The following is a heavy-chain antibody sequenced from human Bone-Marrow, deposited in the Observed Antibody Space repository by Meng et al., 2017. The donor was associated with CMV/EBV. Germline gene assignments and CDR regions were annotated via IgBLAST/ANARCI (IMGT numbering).Heavy chain of an antibody. D-gene: IGHD2-21*01. CDR2: IYTSGST. CDR1: GGAISSYD. J-gene: IGHJ4*02. Sequence: TGTGTGGAISSYDWSGIRQTAGKRLEWIGRIYTSGSTNYNPSLKSRVTMSVDTSKNQLSLKLSSVTAADTAVYYCARASCGGDCYGYWGQGTLVTVSS. V-gene: IGHV4-4*07. CDR3: ARASCGGDCYGY.